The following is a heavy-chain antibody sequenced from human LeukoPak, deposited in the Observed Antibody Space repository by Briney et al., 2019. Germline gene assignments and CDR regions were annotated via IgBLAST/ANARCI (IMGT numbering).Heavy chain of an antibody. CDR2: IGSSSSTI. CDR1: GFTFSSYS. Sequence: PGGSLRLSCAASGFTFSSYSMNWVRQAPGKGLEWVSYIGSSSSTIYYADSVKGRFTISRDNAKNSLYLQMNSLRAEDTAVYYCARHRGHTDAFDIWGQGTMVTVSS. CDR3: ARHRGHTDAFDI. J-gene: IGHJ3*02. V-gene: IGHV3-48*01.